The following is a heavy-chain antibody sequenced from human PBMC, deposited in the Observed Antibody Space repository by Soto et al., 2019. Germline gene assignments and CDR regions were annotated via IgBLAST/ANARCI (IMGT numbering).Heavy chain of an antibody. CDR2: IWYDGSNK. Sequence: GESLKISCAASGFTFSSYGMHWVRQAPGKGLEWVAVIWYDGSNKYYADSVKGRFTISRDNSKNTLYLQMNSLRAEDTAVYYCAMLAGHDYGDEFDYWGQGTLVTVSS. D-gene: IGHD4-17*01. V-gene: IGHV3-33*01. CDR1: GFTFSSYG. CDR3: AMLAGHDYGDEFDY. J-gene: IGHJ4*02.